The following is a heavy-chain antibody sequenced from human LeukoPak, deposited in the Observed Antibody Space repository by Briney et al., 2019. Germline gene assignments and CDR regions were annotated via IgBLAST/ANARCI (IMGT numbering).Heavy chain of an antibody. CDR2: ITPNSGGT. V-gene: IGHV1-2*02. CDR3: ARVTAYYDSSGLLGSDFDY. CDR1: VYTFTGYY. Sequence: ASVKVSCKASVYTFTGYYMHWVRQAPGQGLEWMGWITPNSGGTNYAQKFQGRVTMTRDTSISTAYMERSRLRSDDTAAYYCARVTAYYDSSGLLGSDFDYWGQGTLVTVSS. J-gene: IGHJ4*02. D-gene: IGHD3-22*01.